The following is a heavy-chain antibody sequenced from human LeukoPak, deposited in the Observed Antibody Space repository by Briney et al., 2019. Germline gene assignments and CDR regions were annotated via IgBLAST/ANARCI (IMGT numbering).Heavy chain of an antibody. CDR1: GGSISSYY. J-gene: IGHJ4*02. Sequence: PSETLSLTCTVSGGSISSYYWSWIRQPPGKGLEWIGYIYYSGNTNYNPSLKSRVTISIDTSKNQFSLKLSSVTAAETAVYYCARVGQGSLDHWGQGTMVTVSS. CDR2: IYYSGNT. V-gene: IGHV4-59*01. CDR3: ARVGQGSLDH.